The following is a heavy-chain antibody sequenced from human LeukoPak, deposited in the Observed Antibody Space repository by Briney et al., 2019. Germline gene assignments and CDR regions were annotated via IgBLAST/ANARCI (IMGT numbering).Heavy chain of an antibody. CDR1: GGSISSYY. Sequence: PSETLSLTCTVSGGSISSYYWSWIRQPPGKGLEWIGYIYTSGRINHNPFLKSRVTISFDTSKNQFSLRLSSVTAADTAVYYCARRRPPDYYDSGGYYDHAFDIWGQGTMVTVSS. J-gene: IGHJ3*02. D-gene: IGHD3-22*01. V-gene: IGHV4-4*09. CDR3: ARRRPPDYYDSGGYYDHAFDI. CDR2: IYTSGRI.